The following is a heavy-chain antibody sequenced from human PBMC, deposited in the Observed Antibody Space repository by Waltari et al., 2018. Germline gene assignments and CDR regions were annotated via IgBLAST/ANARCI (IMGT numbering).Heavy chain of an antibody. V-gene: IGHV3-15*01. Sequence: EVQLVESGGGLVEPGGSLRLSCAASGFSFSEAWMSWVRQAPGKELEWIGRIKSKGRGGKTDHREPVKDRFIISRDDSKDTLYLQLNSLRTDDTAVYFCTYYRDTSAHHTDHWGQGTLVTVSS. CDR2: IKSKGRGGKT. J-gene: IGHJ4*02. CDR3: TYYRDTSAHHTDH. CDR1: GFSFSEAW. D-gene: IGHD3-22*01.